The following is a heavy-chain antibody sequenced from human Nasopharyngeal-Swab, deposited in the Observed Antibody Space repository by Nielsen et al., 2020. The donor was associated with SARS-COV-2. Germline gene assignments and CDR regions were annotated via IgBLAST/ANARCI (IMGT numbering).Heavy chain of an antibody. J-gene: IGHJ5*02. CDR3: ATGPTVVRGGWFDP. CDR2: FDPEDGET. V-gene: IGHV1-24*01. Sequence: ASVKVSCKVSGYTLTELSMHWVRQAPGKGLGWMGGFDPEDGETIYAQKFQGRVTMTEDTSTDTAYMELSSLRSEDTAVYYCATGPTVVRGGWFDPWGQGTLVTVSS. CDR1: GYTLTELS. D-gene: IGHD4-23*01.